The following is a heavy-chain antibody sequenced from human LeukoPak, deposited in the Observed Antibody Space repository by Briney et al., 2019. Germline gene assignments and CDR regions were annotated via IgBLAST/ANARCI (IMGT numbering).Heavy chain of an antibody. V-gene: IGHV3-30*04. D-gene: IGHD3-10*01. CDR1: GFTFSSYA. Sequence: GGSLRLSCAASGFTFSSYAMHWVRQAPGKGLEWVAVISYDGSNKYYADSVKGRFTISRDNSKNTLYLQMNSLRAKDTAVYYCARPLRQQKYGSVLGYWGQGTLVTVSS. CDR2: ISYDGSNK. CDR3: ARPLRQQKYGSVLGY. J-gene: IGHJ4*02.